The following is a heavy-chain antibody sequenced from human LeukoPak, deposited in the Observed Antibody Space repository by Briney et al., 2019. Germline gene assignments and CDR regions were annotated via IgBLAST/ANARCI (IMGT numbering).Heavy chain of an antibody. CDR1: GGSFSGYY. D-gene: IGHD2-15*01. CDR3: ARLPALGYCSGGSCPNDAFDI. V-gene: IGHV4-34*01. CDR2: INHSGST. J-gene: IGHJ3*02. Sequence: PSETLSLTCAVYGGSFSGYYWSWIRQPPGKGLEWIGEINHSGSTNYNPSLKSRVTISVDTSKNQFSLKLSSVTAADTAVYYCARLPALGYCSGGSCPNDAFDIWGQGTMVTVSS.